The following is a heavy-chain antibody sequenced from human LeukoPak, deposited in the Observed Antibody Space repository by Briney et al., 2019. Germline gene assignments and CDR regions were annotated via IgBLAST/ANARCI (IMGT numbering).Heavy chain of an antibody. Sequence: GGSLRLSCATSGFTFSSYSMNWVRQAPGKGLEWVSSISSSSSYIYYADSVKGRFTISRDNAKNSLYLQMNSLRAEDTAVYYCARDAARDYYGMDVWGQGTTATVSS. D-gene: IGHD6-25*01. CDR1: GFTFSSYS. V-gene: IGHV3-21*01. CDR3: ARDAARDYYGMDV. CDR2: ISSSSSYI. J-gene: IGHJ6*02.